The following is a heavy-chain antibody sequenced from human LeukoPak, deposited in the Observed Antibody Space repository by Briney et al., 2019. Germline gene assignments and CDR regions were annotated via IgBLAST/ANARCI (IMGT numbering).Heavy chain of an antibody. Sequence: GGSLRLSCAASGFIFNSYGMHWVRQAPGKGLEWVAFIRYDGSNKYYADSVKGRFTISRDNSKNTLYLQMNSLRVEDTAVYYCATLPYYYDSSGSYYFDYWGQGTLVTISS. CDR2: IRYDGSNK. J-gene: IGHJ4*02. D-gene: IGHD3-22*01. CDR3: ATLPYYYDSSGSYYFDY. V-gene: IGHV3-30*02. CDR1: GFIFNSYG.